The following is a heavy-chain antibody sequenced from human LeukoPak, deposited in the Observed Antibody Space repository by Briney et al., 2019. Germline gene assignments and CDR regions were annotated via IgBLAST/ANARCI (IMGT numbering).Heavy chain of an antibody. CDR2: IYYSGST. CDR1: GGSISSYY. V-gene: IGHV4-59*01. J-gene: IGHJ4*02. D-gene: IGHD3-10*01. Sequence: SETLSLTCTVPGGSISSYYWSWIRQPPGKGLEWIGYIYYSGSTNYNPSLKSRVTISVDTSKNQFSLKLSSVTAADTAVYYCARTRITMVRGVIPAYYFDYWGQGTLVTVSS. CDR3: ARTRITMVRGVIPAYYFDY.